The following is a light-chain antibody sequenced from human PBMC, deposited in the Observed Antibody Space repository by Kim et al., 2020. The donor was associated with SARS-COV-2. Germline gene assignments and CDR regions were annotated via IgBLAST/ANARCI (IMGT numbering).Light chain of an antibody. CDR2: LNSDGSH. J-gene: IGLJ3*02. CDR1: SGHSRYA. CDR3: QTWGTGINWV. V-gene: IGLV4-69*01. Sequence: SVKLTCTLSSGHSRYAIAWHQQQPEKGPRYLMKLNSDGSHSKGDGIPDRFSGSSSGAERYLTISSLQSEDEADYYCQTWGTGINWVFGGGTKLTVL.